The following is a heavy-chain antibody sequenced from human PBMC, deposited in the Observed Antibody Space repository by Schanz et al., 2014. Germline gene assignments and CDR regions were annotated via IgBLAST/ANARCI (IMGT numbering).Heavy chain of an antibody. CDR1: GFTFSSYA. D-gene: IGHD5-12*01. CDR2: IYSGIGA. Sequence: QVQLVESGGGVVQPGRSLRLSCAASGFTFSSYAMHWVRQAPGKGLEWVSVIYSGIGAYYADSVKDRFTVSRDNSRNTLYLQMNSLRTEDTAVYYCASPSGYSDYGTYFDFWGQGTLVTVSS. V-gene: IGHV3-NL1*01. J-gene: IGHJ4*02. CDR3: ASPSGYSDYGTYFDF.